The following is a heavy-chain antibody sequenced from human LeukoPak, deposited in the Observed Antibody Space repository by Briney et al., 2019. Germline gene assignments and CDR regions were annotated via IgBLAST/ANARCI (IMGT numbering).Heavy chain of an antibody. Sequence: WGSLRLSCAASGFTFSNYALSWVRQAPGKGLEWVSDISGSGGSTYYADSVKGRFTISRDNSNNTLYLQMNSLRAEDTALYFCAKDRIIVIPGPYSWLDSWGQGALVTVSS. CDR1: GFTFSNYA. CDR3: AKDRIIVIPGPYSWLDS. CDR2: ISGSGGST. D-gene: IGHD1-26*01. J-gene: IGHJ5*01. V-gene: IGHV3-23*01.